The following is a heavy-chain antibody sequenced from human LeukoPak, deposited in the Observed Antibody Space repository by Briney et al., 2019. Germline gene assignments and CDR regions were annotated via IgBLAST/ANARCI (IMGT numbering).Heavy chain of an antibody. CDR3: ARGRGDRGFYYYYVDV. D-gene: IGHD2-21*02. CDR2: LSYSGTA. Sequence: SETLSLTCSVSVDSISTYYWSWFRQPPGMGLEWIGYLSYSGTANYNPSLKSRVTISEDTSKKRFSLNLNSVTAADTAMYSCARGRGDRGFYYYYVDVWGKGATVTVSS. V-gene: IGHV4-59*01. J-gene: IGHJ6*03. CDR1: VDSISTYY.